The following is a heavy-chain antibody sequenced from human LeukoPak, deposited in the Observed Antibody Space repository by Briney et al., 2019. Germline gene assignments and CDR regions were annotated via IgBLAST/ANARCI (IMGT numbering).Heavy chain of an antibody. V-gene: IGHV3-33*01. Sequence: PGRSLRLSCAASGFTFSSYGMHWVRQAPGKGLEWVAVIWYDGSNKYYADSVKSRFTISRDNSKNTLYLQMNSLRAEDTAVYYCARDEYYGSGSYYIREGVNSCFDYWGQGTLVTVSS. CDR2: IWYDGSNK. CDR3: ARDEYYGSGSYYIREGVNSCFDY. D-gene: IGHD3-10*01. J-gene: IGHJ4*02. CDR1: GFTFSSYG.